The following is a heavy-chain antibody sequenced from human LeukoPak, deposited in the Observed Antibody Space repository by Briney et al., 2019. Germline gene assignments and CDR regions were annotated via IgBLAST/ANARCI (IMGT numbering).Heavy chain of an antibody. J-gene: IGHJ4*02. CDR3: ARAGLSGSPNHLDY. V-gene: IGHV1-2*02. CDR1: GYTFTGYY. Sequence: GASVKVSCKASGYTFTGYYMHWVRQTPGQGLEWMGWINPNSGGTNYAQKFQGRVTMTRDTSISTAYMELSRLRSDDTAVYHCARAGLSGSPNHLDYWGQGTLVTVSS. CDR2: INPNSGGT. D-gene: IGHD3-3*01.